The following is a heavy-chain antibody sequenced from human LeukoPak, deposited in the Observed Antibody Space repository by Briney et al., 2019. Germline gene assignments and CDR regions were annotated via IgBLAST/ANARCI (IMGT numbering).Heavy chain of an antibody. CDR2: IISDGGSI. J-gene: IGHJ4*02. D-gene: IGHD6-19*01. CDR1: GFTFSTYW. Sequence: GESLKISCAASGFTFSTYWMHWVRQAPGKGLVWVSRIISDGGSINYADSVKGRFTISRDNAKNTLYLQMNSLRAEDTAVYYCARSQYSSGWHGYYFDYWGQGTLVTVSS. V-gene: IGHV3-74*01. CDR3: ARSQYSSGWHGYYFDY.